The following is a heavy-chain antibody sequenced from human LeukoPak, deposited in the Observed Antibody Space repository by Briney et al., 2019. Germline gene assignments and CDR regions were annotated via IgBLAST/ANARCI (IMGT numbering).Heavy chain of an antibody. V-gene: IGHV4-59*01. D-gene: IGHD2-8*02. CDR3: ARVGGVDGMDV. CDR1: GGSITSFY. J-gene: IGHJ6*02. CDR2: VYYTGSA. Sequence: PSETLSLTCTVSGGSITSFYWSWLRQPPGKGLEWIGYVYYTGSANYNPSLNSRVTISLDTSKNQFSLRLTSVTAADTAVYYCARVGGVDGMDVWGQGTTVTVSS.